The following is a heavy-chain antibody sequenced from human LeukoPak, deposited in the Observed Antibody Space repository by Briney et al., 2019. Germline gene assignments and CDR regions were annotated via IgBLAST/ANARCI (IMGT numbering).Heavy chain of an antibody. CDR2: ISGSGGST. J-gene: IGHJ4*02. V-gene: IGHV3-23*01. CDR1: GFTFSNYA. Sequence: GGSLRLCCAASGFTFSNYAMNWVRQAPGRGLEWVSAISGSGGSTYYADSVKGRFTISRDSSKNTLYLQMNSLRAEDTAVYYCAKDLAGSGSYSFDYWGQGTLVTVSS. CDR3: AKDLAGSGSYSFDY. D-gene: IGHD1-26*01.